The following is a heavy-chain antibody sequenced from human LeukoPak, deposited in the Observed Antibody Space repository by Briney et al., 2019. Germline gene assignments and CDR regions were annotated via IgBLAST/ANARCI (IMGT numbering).Heavy chain of an antibody. CDR3: AKGGKWDVTPFDY. D-gene: IGHD1-26*01. J-gene: IGHJ4*02. CDR2: ITGCGGTT. V-gene: IGHV3-23*01. Sequence: ITGCGGTTYYSASVKGRFTISRDNSKNTLYLQVNSLRAEDTAVYYCAKGGKWDVTPFDYWGQGTLVTVSS.